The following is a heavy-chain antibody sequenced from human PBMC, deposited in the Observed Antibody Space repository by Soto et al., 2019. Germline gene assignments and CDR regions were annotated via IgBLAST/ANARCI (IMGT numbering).Heavy chain of an antibody. V-gene: IGHV3-30*18. J-gene: IGHJ4*02. CDR1: GFTFSSYG. Sequence: QVQLVESGGGVVQPGRSLRLSCAASGFTFSSYGMHWVRQAPGKGLEWVAVISYDGSNKYYADSVKGRFTISRDNSKNTLYLQMNSLRAEDTAVYYCAKDRGPIVATIGGEDYFDYWGQGTLVTVSS. CDR3: AKDRGPIVATIGGEDYFDY. D-gene: IGHD5-12*01. CDR2: ISYDGSNK.